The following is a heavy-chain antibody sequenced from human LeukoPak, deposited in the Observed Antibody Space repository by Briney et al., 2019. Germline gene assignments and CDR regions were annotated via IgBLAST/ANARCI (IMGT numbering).Heavy chain of an antibody. D-gene: IGHD6-6*01. J-gene: IGHJ4*02. CDR3: ARGAYSSSSSHLTY. CDR1: GFTFSSYS. CDR2: IGSSSRYI. V-gene: IGHV3-21*01. Sequence: GGSLRLSCAASGFTFSSYSMSWVRQAPGKGLEWVSSIGSSSRYIYYADSVKGRFTISRDNAKNSLYLQMNSLRAEDTAVYYCARGAYSSSSSHLTYWGQGTLVTVSS.